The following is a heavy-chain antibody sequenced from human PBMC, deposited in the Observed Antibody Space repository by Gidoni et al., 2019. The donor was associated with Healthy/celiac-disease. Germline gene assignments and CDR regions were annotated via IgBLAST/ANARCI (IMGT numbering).Heavy chain of an antibody. CDR2: IYHSGST. CDR3: ARALTRGVVVAAFPDAFDI. D-gene: IGHD2-15*01. Sequence: QVQLQESGPGLVKPSETLSLTGAVSGDSISSGYYWGWIRQPPGKGLEWIGSIYHSGSTYYNPSLKSRVTISVDTSKNQFSLKLSSVTAADTAVYYCARALTRGVVVAAFPDAFDIWGQGTMVTVSS. J-gene: IGHJ3*02. CDR1: GDSISSGYY. V-gene: IGHV4-38-2*01.